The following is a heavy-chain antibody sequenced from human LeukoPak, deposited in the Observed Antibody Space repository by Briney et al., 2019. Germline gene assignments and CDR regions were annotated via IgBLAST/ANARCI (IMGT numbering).Heavy chain of an antibody. V-gene: IGHV3-30*02. CDR2: IRYDVSNK. CDR3: AKTYYDFWSGYWDAFDI. J-gene: IGHJ3*02. D-gene: IGHD3-3*01. Sequence: GGSLRLSCAASGFTFSSYGMHWVRQAPGKGMEWVAFIRYDVSNKYYADSVKGRFTISRDNSKNTLYLQMNSLRAEDTAVYYCAKTYYDFWSGYWDAFDIWGQGTMVTVSS. CDR1: GFTFSSYG.